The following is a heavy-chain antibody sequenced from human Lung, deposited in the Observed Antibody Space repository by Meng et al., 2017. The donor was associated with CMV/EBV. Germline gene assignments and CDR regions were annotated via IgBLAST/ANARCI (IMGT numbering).Heavy chain of an antibody. CDR1: GGSMGRGTYH. J-gene: IGHJ5*02. Sequence: SETLSPTCTVSGGSMGRGTYHWAWIRQPPGKGLEWLGSIYYSGTTYYNPSLKSRVTISGDTSKYQFYLSLHSLTAADTAVYDRALTMDNGLDPWGQGTPVTVSS. CDR3: ALTMDNGLDP. D-gene: IGHD3-10*01. CDR2: IYYSGTT. V-gene: IGHV4-39*07.